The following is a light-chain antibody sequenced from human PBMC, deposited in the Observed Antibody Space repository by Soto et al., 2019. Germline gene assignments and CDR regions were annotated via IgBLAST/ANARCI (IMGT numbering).Light chain of an antibody. V-gene: IGKV3-20*01. CDR3: QQYATSPLT. Sequence: EIVLTQSPGTLSLSPGERVTLSCRASQSVTTSNLAWYQQKPGQAPSLLISGASTRATGIPDRFIGSGSGTDFTLTISRLEPEDFAVYYCQQYATSPLTFGGGTKVEI. J-gene: IGKJ4*01. CDR2: GAS. CDR1: QSVTTSN.